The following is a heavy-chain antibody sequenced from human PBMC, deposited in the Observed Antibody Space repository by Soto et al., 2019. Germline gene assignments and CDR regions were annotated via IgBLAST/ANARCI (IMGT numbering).Heavy chain of an antibody. CDR3: ARRRSTPTFFDV. CDR2: IYYSGST. CDR1: GGSISSHY. Sequence: SETLSLTCTVSGGSISSHYWSWVRQSPGKGLEWIGYIYYSGSTNYNPSLKSRVTISVDTSKNQFSLKLSSVTAADTAVYYCARRRSTPTFFDVWGQGTLVTVSS. J-gene: IGHJ3*01. V-gene: IGHV4-59*11. D-gene: IGHD1-26*01.